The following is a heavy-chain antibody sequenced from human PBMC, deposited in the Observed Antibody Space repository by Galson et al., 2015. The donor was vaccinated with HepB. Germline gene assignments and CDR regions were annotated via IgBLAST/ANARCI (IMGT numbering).Heavy chain of an antibody. V-gene: IGHV3-74*01. J-gene: IGHJ4*02. CDR3: VAWNRDY. CDR1: GFTFSGDW. Sequence: SLRLSCAVSGFTFSGDWMHWVRQAPGKGLEWVSCINSDGSGTNYTDSVKGRFSISRDNAKNTVYLQMNSLRVEDTAVYYCVAWNRDYWGQGTLVTVSS. CDR2: INSDGSGT. D-gene: IGHD1-1*01.